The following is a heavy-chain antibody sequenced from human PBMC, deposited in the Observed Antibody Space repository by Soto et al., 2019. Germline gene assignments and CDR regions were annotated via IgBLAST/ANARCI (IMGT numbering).Heavy chain of an antibody. V-gene: IGHV3-21*04. Sequence: GGSLRLSCAASGFTFSIYSMNWFRQAPGKGLEWVSSISSSSSYIYYADSVKGRFTISRDNAKNSLYLQMNSLRAEDTAVYYCAGSTYYYDSSGPTYFDYWGQGTLVTVSS. CDR3: AGSTYYYDSSGPTYFDY. D-gene: IGHD3-22*01. J-gene: IGHJ4*02. CDR2: ISSSSSYI. CDR1: GFTFSIYS.